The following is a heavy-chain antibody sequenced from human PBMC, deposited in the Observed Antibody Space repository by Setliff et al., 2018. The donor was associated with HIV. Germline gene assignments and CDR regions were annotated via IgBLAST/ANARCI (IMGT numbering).Heavy chain of an antibody. CDR1: GFTFTTDA. J-gene: IGHJ4*02. D-gene: IGHD3-3*01. CDR2: ISSSSRSK. V-gene: IGHV3-21*01. Sequence: PGGSLRLSCAASGFTFTTDAMNWVRQAPGKGLEWVSSISSSSRSKYYADSVKGRFTISRDNAKNSLYLQMNSLTAEDTAVYYCARDVSWRVRTYIDYWGQGALVTVSS. CDR3: ARDVSWRVRTYIDY.